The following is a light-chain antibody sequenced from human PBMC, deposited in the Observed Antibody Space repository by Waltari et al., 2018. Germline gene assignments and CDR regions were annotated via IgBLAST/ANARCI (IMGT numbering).Light chain of an antibody. CDR1: AFPNQY. CDR3: YSTDSSGMGV. J-gene: IGLJ3*02. Sequence: SYELTQPHSVSVSPGQTATTTCSGAAFPNQYAYWYKKESGTAPVLVIIEDSKRPTGIHEGFSGSSSGTMATLTISGAQVEDGSDYYCYSTDSSGMGVFGGGTKLTVL. V-gene: IGLV3-10*01. CDR2: EDS.